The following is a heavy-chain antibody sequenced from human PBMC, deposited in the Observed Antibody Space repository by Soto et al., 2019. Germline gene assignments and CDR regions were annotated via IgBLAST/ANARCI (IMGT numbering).Heavy chain of an antibody. CDR1: GGSISSGGYY. J-gene: IGHJ5*02. CDR2: IYYSGST. Sequence: QVQLQESGPGLVKPSQTLSLTCTVSGGSISSGGYYWSWIRQHPGKGLEWIGYIYYSGSTYYNPSPXGXXTISVDQSKNQFSPKLSSVTAADTAVYYWARSIGPWGQGTLVTVSS. CDR3: ARSIGP. V-gene: IGHV4-31*03.